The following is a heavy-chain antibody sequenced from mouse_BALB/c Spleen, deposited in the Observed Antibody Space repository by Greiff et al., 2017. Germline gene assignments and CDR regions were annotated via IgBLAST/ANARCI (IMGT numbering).Heavy chain of an antibody. Sequence: EVKLMESGGGLVKPGGSLKLSCAASGFTFSSYAMSWVRQTPEKRLEWVASISSGGSTYYPDSVKGRFTISRDNARNILYLQMSSQRSEDTAMYYCARGYYGSSFDYWGEGTTLTVSS. D-gene: IGHD1-1*01. V-gene: IGHV5-6-5*01. CDR3: ARGYYGSSFDY. CDR2: ISSGGST. J-gene: IGHJ2*01. CDR1: GFTFSSYA.